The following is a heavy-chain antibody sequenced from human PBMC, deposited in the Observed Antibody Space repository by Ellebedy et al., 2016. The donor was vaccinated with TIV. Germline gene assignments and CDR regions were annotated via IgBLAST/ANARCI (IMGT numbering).Heavy chain of an antibody. CDR1: GFTFSSYA. Sequence: GESLKISCAASGFTFSSYAMHWVRQAPGKGLEWVAVISYDGSNKYYADSVKGRFTISRDNSKNTLYLQMNSLRAEDTAVYYCARGAEIGGPPNAFDIWGQGTMVTVSS. J-gene: IGHJ3*02. D-gene: IGHD3-16*01. CDR2: ISYDGSNK. CDR3: ARGAEIGGPPNAFDI. V-gene: IGHV3-30-3*01.